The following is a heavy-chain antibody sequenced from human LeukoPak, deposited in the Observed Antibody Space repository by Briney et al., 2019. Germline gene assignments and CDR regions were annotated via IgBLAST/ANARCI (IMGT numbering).Heavy chain of an antibody. V-gene: IGHV1-18*01. Sequence: ASVKVSCKASGYTFTSYGISWARQAPGQGLEWMGWISAYNGNTNYAQKLQGRVTMTTDTSTSTAYMELRGLRSDDTAVYYCARAKAAAAPVDYWGQGTLVTVSS. CDR1: GYTFTSYG. D-gene: IGHD6-13*01. CDR2: ISAYNGNT. J-gene: IGHJ4*02. CDR3: ARAKAAAAPVDY.